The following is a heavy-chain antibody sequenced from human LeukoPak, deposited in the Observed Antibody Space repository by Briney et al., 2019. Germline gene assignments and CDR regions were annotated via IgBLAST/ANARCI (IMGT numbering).Heavy chain of an antibody. D-gene: IGHD3-16*01. CDR1: GGSISSYY. CDR2: IYTSGST. V-gene: IGHV4-4*07. Sequence: SETLSLTCTVSGGSISSYYWSWLRQPAGKGLEWIGRIYTSGSTNYNPSLTSRVTMSVDTSKDQFSLTLSSVTAADTAVYYCARERDYDFDYWGQGTLVTVSS. J-gene: IGHJ4*02. CDR3: ARERDYDFDY.